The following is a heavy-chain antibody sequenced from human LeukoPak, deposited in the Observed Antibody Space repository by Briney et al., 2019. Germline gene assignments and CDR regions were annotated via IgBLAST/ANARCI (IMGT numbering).Heavy chain of an antibody. Sequence: GGSLRLSFAASGFPFSDYYMSWIRQAPGKGLEWISYISSRGSTIYYADSVKGRFTISRDNAKSSLYLQMNSLRAEDTAVYYCARVRGSYSSDYWGQGTLVTVSS. V-gene: IGHV3-11*04. CDR1: GFPFSDYY. CDR3: ARVRGSYSSDY. J-gene: IGHJ4*02. D-gene: IGHD3-10*01. CDR2: ISSRGSTI.